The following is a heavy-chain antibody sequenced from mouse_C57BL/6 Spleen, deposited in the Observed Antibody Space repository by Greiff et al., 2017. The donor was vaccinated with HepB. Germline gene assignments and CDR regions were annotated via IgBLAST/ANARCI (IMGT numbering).Heavy chain of an antibody. J-gene: IGHJ3*01. CDR2: IDPNSGGT. CDR1: GYTFTSYW. V-gene: IGHV1-72*01. Sequence: QVQLKQPGAELVKPGASVKLSCKASGYTFTSYWMHWVKQRPGRGLEWIGRIDPNSGGTKYNEKFKSKATLTVDKPSSTAYMQLSSLTSEDSAVYYCARSKEDYDYDLWFAYWGQGTLVTVSA. D-gene: IGHD2-4*01. CDR3: ARSKEDYDYDLWFAY.